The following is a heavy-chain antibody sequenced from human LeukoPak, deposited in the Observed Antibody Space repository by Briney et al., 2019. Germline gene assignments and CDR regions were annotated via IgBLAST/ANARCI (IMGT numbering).Heavy chain of an antibody. J-gene: IGHJ3*01. D-gene: IGHD3-10*01. CDR2: IYSGGST. CDR1: GLTVSSNY. CDR3: VRERPTYGLNALDV. V-gene: IGHV3-53*01. Sequence: GGSLRLSCAASGLTVSSNYMSWVRRAPVKGLEWDSVIYSGGSTYYADSVKGRFTISRDNSKNTLYLQMNSLRAEDTAIYYCVRERPTYGLNALDVWGHGTMVTVSS.